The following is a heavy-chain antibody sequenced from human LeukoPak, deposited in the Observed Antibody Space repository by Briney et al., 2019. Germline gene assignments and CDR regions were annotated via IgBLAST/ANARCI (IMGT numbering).Heavy chain of an antibody. CDR2: IFHSGST. D-gene: IGHD3-16*01. CDR3: ARFTPQGYGWGGYNRFDP. V-gene: IGHV4-38-2*02. CDR1: GYSISSGYY. Sequence: SETLSLTCSVSGYSISSGYYWGWIRQPPGKGLEWIANIFHSGSTYYNPSLESRVTISVDTSKNQFSLNLTSVTAADTAVYYCARFTPQGYGWGGYNRFDPWGQGTLVTVSS. J-gene: IGHJ5*02.